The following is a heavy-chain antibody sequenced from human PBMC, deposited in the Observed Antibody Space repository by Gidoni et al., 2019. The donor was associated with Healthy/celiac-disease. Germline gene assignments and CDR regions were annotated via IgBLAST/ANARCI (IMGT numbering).Heavy chain of an antibody. V-gene: IGHV1-8*01. CDR3: ARGRERVSRSLYGMDV. D-gene: IGHD6-19*01. CDR1: GYTFTSYD. CDR2: MNPNSGNT. Sequence: QVQLVQSGAEVTKPGASVKVSCKASGYTFTSYDSNWVRQATGQGLEWMGWMNPNSGNTGYAQKFQGRVTMTRNTSISTAYMELSSLRSEDTAVYYCARGRERVSRSLYGMDVWGQGTTVTVSS. J-gene: IGHJ6*02.